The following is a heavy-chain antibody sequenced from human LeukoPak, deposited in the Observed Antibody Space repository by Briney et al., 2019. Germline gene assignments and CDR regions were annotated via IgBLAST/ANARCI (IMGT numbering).Heavy chain of an antibody. CDR2: IGPTGSDR. Sequence: PGGSLRLSCTASGLTFSTSGFNWVRQAPGKGLEWVASIGPTGSDRYHADSIKGRFTISRDNANNFLYLQMNSLRAEDTAVYYCAKDRDGDYQKIDYWGQGTLVTVSS. D-gene: IGHD4-17*01. J-gene: IGHJ4*02. CDR3: AKDRDGDYQKIDY. CDR1: GLTFSTSG. V-gene: IGHV3-21*04.